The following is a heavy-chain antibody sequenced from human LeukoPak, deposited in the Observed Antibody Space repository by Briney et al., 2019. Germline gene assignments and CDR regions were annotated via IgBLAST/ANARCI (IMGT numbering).Heavy chain of an antibody. CDR3: ARRLYNSSPLNYFDY. CDR1: GYSFTTYW. Sequence: GESLKISCQGSGYSFTTYWIGWVRQMPGKGLEWMGIIYPGGSDTRYSPSFQGQVTISADKSISTAYLQWSSLKASDTAMYYCARRLYNSSPLNYFDYWGQGTLVTVSS. J-gene: IGHJ4*02. CDR2: IYPGGSDT. V-gene: IGHV5-51*01. D-gene: IGHD6-13*01.